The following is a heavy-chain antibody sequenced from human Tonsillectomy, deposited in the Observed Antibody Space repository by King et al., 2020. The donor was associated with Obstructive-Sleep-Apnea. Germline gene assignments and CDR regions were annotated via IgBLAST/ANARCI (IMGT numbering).Heavy chain of an antibody. CDR2: INHSVGT. CDR3: ASPFQSFDY. V-gene: IGHV4-34*01. Sequence: VQLQQWGAGLLKPSETLSLTCAVYGGSFSGYYWSWIRQPPGKGLEWIVQINHSVGTNYNPSLKIRVTISVDTSKNQFSLNLNSVTAADTAVYYCASPFQSFDYWGQGTLVTVSS. J-gene: IGHJ4*02. CDR1: GGSFSGYY.